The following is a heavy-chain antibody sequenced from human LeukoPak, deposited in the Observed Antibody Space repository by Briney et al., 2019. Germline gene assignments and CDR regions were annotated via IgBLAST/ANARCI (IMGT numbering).Heavy chain of an antibody. V-gene: IGHV4-38-2*02. J-gene: IGHJ5*02. CDR1: GYSISSGYY. D-gene: IGHD3-22*01. Sequence: SETLSLTCTVSGYSISSGYYWGWIRQPPGKGLEWIGSIYHSGSTYYNPSLKSRVTISVDTSKNQFSLKLSSVTAADTAVYYCARDDFYDSSGYSDWFDPWGQGTLVTVSS. CDR2: IYHSGST. CDR3: ARDDFYDSSGYSDWFDP.